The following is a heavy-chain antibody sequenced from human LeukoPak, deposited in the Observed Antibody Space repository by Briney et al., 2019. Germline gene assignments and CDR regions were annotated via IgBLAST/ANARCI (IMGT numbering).Heavy chain of an antibody. Sequence: HPGGSLRLSCAASGFTFSTYWMSWVRQTPGKGLEWVANIKQDGSEKYYVDSVKGRFTISRDNAKNSLYLQMNSLRDEDTAVYYCARESGYHGSGFDPWGQGTLVTVSS. V-gene: IGHV3-7*01. D-gene: IGHD3-10*01. CDR2: IKQDGSEK. CDR3: ARESGYHGSGFDP. CDR1: GFTFSTYW. J-gene: IGHJ5*02.